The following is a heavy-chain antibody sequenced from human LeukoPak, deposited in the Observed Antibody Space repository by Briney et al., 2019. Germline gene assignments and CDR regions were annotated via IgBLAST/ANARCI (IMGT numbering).Heavy chain of an antibody. CDR3: ARGVGAGPYFDF. Sequence: PGRSLRLSCAASEFTFSGSAMHWVRQAPGKGLEWVALISYDGRHTYYADSLRGRFTISRDTSKNTLYLKMNSLTADDTAHYFCARGVGAGPYFDFGGPGTLVTVSS. CDR2: ISYDGRHT. J-gene: IGHJ4*02. D-gene: IGHD1-26*01. CDR1: EFTFSGSA. V-gene: IGHV3-30*01.